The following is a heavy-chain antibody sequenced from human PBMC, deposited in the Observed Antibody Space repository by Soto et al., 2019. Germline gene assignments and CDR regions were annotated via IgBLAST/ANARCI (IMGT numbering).Heavy chain of an antibody. CDR1: GYSFTSYW. CDR3: ARTGAVGSYSSSWYYSDY. J-gene: IGHJ4*02. Sequence: GESLKISCKGSGYSFTSYWIGWVLQIPGKGLEWMGIIYPGDSDTRYSPSFQGQVTISADKSISTAYLQWSSLKASDTAMYYCARTGAVGSYSSSWYYSDYWGQGTLVSVSS. CDR2: IYPGDSDT. D-gene: IGHD6-13*01. V-gene: IGHV5-51*01.